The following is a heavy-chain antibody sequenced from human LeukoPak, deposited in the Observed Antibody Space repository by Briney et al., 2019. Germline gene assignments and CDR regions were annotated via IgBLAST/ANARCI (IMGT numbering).Heavy chain of an antibody. CDR3: ARDHSSGSCFDY. J-gene: IGHJ4*02. V-gene: IGHV1-18*01. D-gene: IGHD3-22*01. Sequence: ASVKVSCKASGYTFTSYGISWVRQAPGQGLERMGWISAYNGNTNYAQKLQGRVTMTTDTSTSTAYMELRSLRSDDTAVYYCARDHSSGSCFDYWGQGTLVTVSS. CDR2: ISAYNGNT. CDR1: GYTFTSYG.